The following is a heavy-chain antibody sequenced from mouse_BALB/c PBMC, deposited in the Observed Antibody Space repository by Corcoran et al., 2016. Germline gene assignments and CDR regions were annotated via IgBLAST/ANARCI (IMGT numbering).Heavy chain of an antibody. CDR3: ATLQRPFDY. D-gene: IGHD1-2*01. V-gene: IGHV3-6*02. Sequence: DVQLQESGPGLVKPSQSLSLTCSVTGYSITSGYYWNWIRQFPGNKLEWMGYISYDGSNNYNPSLKNQISITRDTSKNQFFLMLNSVTTEYTATYYCATLQRPFDYWGQGTTLTVSS. CDR1: GYSITSGYY. CDR2: ISYDGSN. J-gene: IGHJ2*01.